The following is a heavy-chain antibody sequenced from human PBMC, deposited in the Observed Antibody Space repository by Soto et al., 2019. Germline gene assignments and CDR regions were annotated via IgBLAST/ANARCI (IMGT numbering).Heavy chain of an antibody. CDR2: IYYSGST. CDR3: ARVGAASRNYYYYGVDV. D-gene: IGHD1-26*01. V-gene: IGHV4-59*01. CDR1: GDSMSLYY. J-gene: IGHJ6*02. Sequence: QVQLQESGPGLVRPSETLSLTCSVSGDSMSLYYWAWIRQRPGTGLEWVGYIYYSGSTHYNPSRKSRATISLDTSKKKFFLRLNSVTAADTAMYYCARVGAASRNYYYYGVDVWGQGTTVTVSS.